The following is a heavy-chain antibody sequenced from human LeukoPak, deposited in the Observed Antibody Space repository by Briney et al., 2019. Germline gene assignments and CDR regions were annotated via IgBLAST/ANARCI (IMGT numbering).Heavy chain of an antibody. CDR1: GYTFTYYY. D-gene: IGHD3-3*01. CDR3: AREGSAYAP. V-gene: IGHV1-2*02. CDR2: INPNSGDT. Sequence: ASVKVSCKASGYTFTYYYMHWVRQAPRQGLEWMGWINPNSGDTNYAQKFQGRVTMTRDTSISTAYMELIRLTSDDTAVYYCAREGSAYAPWGQGTLVTVSS. J-gene: IGHJ5*02.